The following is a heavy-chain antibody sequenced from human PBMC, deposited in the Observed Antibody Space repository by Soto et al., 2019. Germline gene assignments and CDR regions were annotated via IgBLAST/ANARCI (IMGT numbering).Heavy chain of an antibody. CDR1: GGTFSNYA. D-gene: IGHD6-13*01. Sequence: SVKVSCKASGGTFSNYAFSWVRQAPGQGLEWMGGILPIFTTATYAPKFQDRVTITADESTSTVYMDLSSLRSEDTALYYCAKDIGFQQHLFLLANWGQGTLVTVSS. CDR3: AKDIGFQQHLFLLAN. CDR2: ILPIFTTA. V-gene: IGHV1-69*13. J-gene: IGHJ1*01.